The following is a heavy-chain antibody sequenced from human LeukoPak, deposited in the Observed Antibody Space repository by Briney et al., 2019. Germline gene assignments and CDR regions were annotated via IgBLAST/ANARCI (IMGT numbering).Heavy chain of an antibody. CDR2: ISYDGSNK. V-gene: IGHV3-30*18. Sequence: GGSLRLSCAASRFTFSSYGMHWVRQAPGKGLEWVAVISYDGSNKYYADSVKGRFTISRDNSKNTLYLQMNSLRAEDTAVYYCAKASWGSGNLYFDYWGQGTLVTVSS. D-gene: IGHD3-10*01. J-gene: IGHJ4*02. CDR3: AKASWGSGNLYFDY. CDR1: RFTFSSYG.